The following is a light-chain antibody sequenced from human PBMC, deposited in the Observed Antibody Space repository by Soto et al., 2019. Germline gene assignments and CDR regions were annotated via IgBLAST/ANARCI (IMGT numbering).Light chain of an antibody. CDR1: SSDVGGYNY. CDR2: EVS. J-gene: IGLJ3*02. V-gene: IGLV2-14*01. Sequence: QSALTQPASVSGSPGQSITISCTGTSSDVGGYNYVSWYQQHPGKAPKLMIYEVSNRPSGVSNRFSGSKSGNTVSLTISGLQAEDEADYYCSSYTTISTLEVFGGGTKVTVL. CDR3: SSYTTISTLEV.